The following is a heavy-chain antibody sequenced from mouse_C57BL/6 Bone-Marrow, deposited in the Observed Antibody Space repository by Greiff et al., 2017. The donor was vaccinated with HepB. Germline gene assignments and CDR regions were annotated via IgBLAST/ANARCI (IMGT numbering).Heavy chain of an antibody. CDR2: ISNGGGST. CDR1: GFTFSDYY. CDR3: ARPPYGNYVWFAY. D-gene: IGHD2-1*01. V-gene: IGHV5-12*01. J-gene: IGHJ3*01. Sequence: DVMLVESGGGLVQPGGSLKLSCAASGFTFSDYYMYWVRQTPEKRLEWVAYISNGGGSTYYPDTVKGRFTISRDNAKNTLYLQMSRLKSEDTAMYYCARPPYGNYVWFAYWGQGTLVTVSA.